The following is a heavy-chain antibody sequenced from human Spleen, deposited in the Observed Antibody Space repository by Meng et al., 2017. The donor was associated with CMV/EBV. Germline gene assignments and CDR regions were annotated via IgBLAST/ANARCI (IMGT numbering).Heavy chain of an antibody. V-gene: IGHV4-39*07. J-gene: IGHJ4*02. Sequence: SEILSLTCTVAGDSIHSNSYYWDWIRQPPGKGLEWIGSIYYSDNTYYRPSLKSRLTISVDTSKNQFSLRLSSVTAADTAVYYCARRRGARHSVPFDYWGQGTLVTVSS. CDR2: IYYSDNT. CDR3: ARRRGARHSVPFDY. CDR1: GDSIHSNSYY. D-gene: IGHD3-10*01.